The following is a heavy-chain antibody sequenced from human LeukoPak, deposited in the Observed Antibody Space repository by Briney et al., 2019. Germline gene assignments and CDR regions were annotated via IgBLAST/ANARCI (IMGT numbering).Heavy chain of an antibody. CDR3: ARDARLWFGESYNWFDP. D-gene: IGHD3-10*01. CDR1: GFTFTNYA. Sequence: SGGSLRLSCAASGFTFTNYAMSWVRQAPGKGLEWVSSIRASGGTTYYADSVKGRFTISRDNSKNTLYLQMNSLRAEDTAVYYCARDARLWFGESYNWFDPWGQGTLVTVSS. CDR2: IRASGGTT. J-gene: IGHJ5*02. V-gene: IGHV3-23*01.